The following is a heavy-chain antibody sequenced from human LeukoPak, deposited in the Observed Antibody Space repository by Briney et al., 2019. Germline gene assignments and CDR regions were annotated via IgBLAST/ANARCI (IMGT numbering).Heavy chain of an antibody. V-gene: IGHV4-34*01. J-gene: IGHJ5*02. CDR1: GGSFSGYY. D-gene: IGHD3-10*01. CDR3: ARTIPTYYYGSGSDRPRSPNNWFDP. Sequence: SETLSLTCAVYGGSFSGYYWSWIRQPPGKGLEWIGEINHSGSTHYNPSLKSRVTISVDTSKNQFSLKLSSVTAADTAVYYCARTIPTYYYGSGSDRPRSPNNWFDPWGQGTLVTVSS. CDR2: INHSGST.